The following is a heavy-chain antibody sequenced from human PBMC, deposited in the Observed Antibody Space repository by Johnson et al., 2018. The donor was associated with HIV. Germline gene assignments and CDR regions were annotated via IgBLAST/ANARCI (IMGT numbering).Heavy chain of an antibody. V-gene: IGHV3-11*04. CDR1: RLTLSDSY. CDR3: ARDGEWELEDAFDI. Sequence: QVQLVESGGGLVKPGGSLRLSCVASRLTLSDSYMSWIRQAPGKGLEWVSYISGSGNAIYYADSVRGRFTISRDNAKNSLYLQMNSLRAEDTAVYYCARDGEWELEDAFDIWGQGTMVTVSS. J-gene: IGHJ3*02. CDR2: ISGSGNAI. D-gene: IGHD1-26*01.